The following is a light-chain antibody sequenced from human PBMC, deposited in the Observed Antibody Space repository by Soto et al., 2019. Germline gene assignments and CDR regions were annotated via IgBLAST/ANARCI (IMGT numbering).Light chain of an antibody. CDR1: QSISSW. J-gene: IGKJ1*01. V-gene: IGKV1-5*01. CDR2: DAS. CDR3: QQYNSYSRT. Sequence: DIQMTQSPSTLSASVGDRVTITCRASQSISSWLAWYQQKPGKAPKLLIYDASSLESGVPSRFSGSGSGTXXXXXXXSLXXDXXXXXXCQQYNSYSRTFGQGTKVEIK.